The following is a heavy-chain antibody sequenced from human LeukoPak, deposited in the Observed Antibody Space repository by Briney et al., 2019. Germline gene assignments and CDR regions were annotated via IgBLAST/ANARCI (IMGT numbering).Heavy chain of an antibody. CDR2: IYHSGST. V-gene: IGHV4-59*01. Sequence: SETLSLTCTVSGGSISSYYWSWIRQPPGKGLEWIGYIYHSGSTNYNPSLKSRVTISVDTSKNQFSLRLSSVTAADTAVYYCARVTGYMIEDYFDYWGQGTLVTVSS. J-gene: IGHJ4*02. CDR1: GGSISSYY. CDR3: ARVTGYMIEDYFDY. D-gene: IGHD3-22*01.